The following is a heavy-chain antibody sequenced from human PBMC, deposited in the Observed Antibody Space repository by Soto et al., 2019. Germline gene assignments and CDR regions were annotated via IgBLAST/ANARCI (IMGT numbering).Heavy chain of an antibody. CDR2: IYQSGST. CDR1: GGYSSSGGYG. CDR3: ARSYSGGDPYFDY. V-gene: IGHV4-30-2*01. J-gene: IGHJ4*02. Sequence: TCSVSGGYSSSGGYGWAWKRQPPGKGLEWVGYIYQSGSTYYNPSLKSRVTIAADRSKNQFSLNLASVTAADTAVYYCARSYSGGDPYFDYWGQGPVVTVSS. D-gene: IGHD2-21*02.